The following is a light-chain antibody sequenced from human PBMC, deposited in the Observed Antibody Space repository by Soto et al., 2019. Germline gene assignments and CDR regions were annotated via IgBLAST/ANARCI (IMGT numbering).Light chain of an antibody. V-gene: IGKV3-11*01. J-gene: IGKJ5*01. CDR3: QQRSNWPPKIT. Sequence: EIGLKQSPATVSLYTGERATLSCRASQSVSSSYLAWYQQKPGQAPRLLIYDASNRATGIPARFSGSGSGTDFTLTISSLEPEDFAVYYCQQRSNWPPKITFGQGTRLEIK. CDR1: QSVSSSY. CDR2: DAS.